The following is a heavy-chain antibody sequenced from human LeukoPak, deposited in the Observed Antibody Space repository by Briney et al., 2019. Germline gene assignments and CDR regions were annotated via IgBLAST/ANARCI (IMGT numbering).Heavy chain of an antibody. CDR2: INPNSDGT. CDR1: GYTFTDYY. J-gene: IGHJ6*02. D-gene: IGHD4-11*01. V-gene: IGHV1-2*02. CDR3: ARDPHYSNYRIFYYYYGMDV. Sequence: GASVKVSCKASGYTFTDYYMNWVRQAPGQGLEWMGWINPNSDGTNYAQKFQGRVTMTRDTSISTAYMELSRLRSDDTAVYYCARDPHYSNYRIFYYYYGMDVWGQGTTVTVSS.